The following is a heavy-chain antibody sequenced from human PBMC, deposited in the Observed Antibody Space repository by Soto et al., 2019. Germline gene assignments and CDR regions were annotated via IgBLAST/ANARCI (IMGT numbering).Heavy chain of an antibody. J-gene: IGHJ6*02. Sequence: PGGSLRLSCAASGFTFSSYAMSWVRQAPGKGLEWVSAISGSGGSTYYADSVKGRFTISRDNSKNTLYLQMNSLKAEDTAVYYCAKDGYSSSWYSEAGYGMDVWGQGTTVTVSS. D-gene: IGHD6-13*01. CDR3: AKDGYSSSWYSEAGYGMDV. V-gene: IGHV3-23*01. CDR2: ISGSGGST. CDR1: GFTFSSYA.